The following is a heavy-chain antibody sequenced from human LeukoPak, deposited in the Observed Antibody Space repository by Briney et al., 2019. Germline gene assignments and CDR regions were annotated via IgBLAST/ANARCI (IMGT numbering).Heavy chain of an antibody. J-gene: IGHJ4*02. CDR3: ARHEAVAGTAFDY. CDR2: IYYSGST. Sequence: PSETLSLTCTVSGGSISSYYWSWIRQPPGQGLEWIGYIYYSGSTNYNPSLKSRVTISVDTSKNQFSLKLSSVTAADTAVYYCARHEAVAGTAFDYWGQGTLVTVSS. D-gene: IGHD6-19*01. CDR1: GGSISSYY. V-gene: IGHV4-59*08.